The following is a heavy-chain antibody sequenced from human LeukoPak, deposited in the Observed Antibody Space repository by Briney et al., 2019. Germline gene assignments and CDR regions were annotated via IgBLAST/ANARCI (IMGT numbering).Heavy chain of an antibody. CDR2: IGSSGRTI. CDR3: ARDTYYYASGSYSDAFDL. D-gene: IGHD3-10*01. V-gene: IGHV3-48*03. CDR1: GFTFSSYE. J-gene: IGHJ3*01. Sequence: PGGSLRLSCAASGFTFSSYEMNWVRQAPGKGLEWVSYIGSSGRTIYYADSVKGRFTISRDNAKNSLYLQMSSLRAEDTAVYYCARDTYYYASGSYSDAFDLWGQGTMVTVSS.